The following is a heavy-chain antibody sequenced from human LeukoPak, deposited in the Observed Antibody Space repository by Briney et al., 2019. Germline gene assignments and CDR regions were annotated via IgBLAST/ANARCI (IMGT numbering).Heavy chain of an antibody. V-gene: IGHV3-30*18. CDR1: GFTFSSYG. CDR2: ISYDGSNK. CDR3: AKDRQLLVRYYFDY. J-gene: IGHJ4*02. Sequence: GRSLRLSCAASGFTFSSYGMHWVRQAPGKGLEWVAVISYDGSNKYYADSVKGRFTTSRDNSKNTLYLQMNSLRAEDTAVYYCAKDRQLLVRYYFDYWGQGTLVTVSS. D-gene: IGHD6-19*01.